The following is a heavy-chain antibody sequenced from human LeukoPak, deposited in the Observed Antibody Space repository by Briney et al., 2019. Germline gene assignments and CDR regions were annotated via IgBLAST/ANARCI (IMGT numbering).Heavy chain of an antibody. CDR2: IRVYNGNT. J-gene: IGHJ4*02. D-gene: IGHD3-10*01. V-gene: IGHV1-18*01. CDR1: GYTFTSYG. CDR3: AREQYGSGSYLGDY. Sequence: ASVKVSCKASGYTFTSYGISWVRQAPGQGLEWMGWIRVYNGNTNYAQKLQGRVTMTTDTSTSTAYMELRSLRSDDTAVYYCAREQYGSGSYLGDYWGQGTLVTVSS.